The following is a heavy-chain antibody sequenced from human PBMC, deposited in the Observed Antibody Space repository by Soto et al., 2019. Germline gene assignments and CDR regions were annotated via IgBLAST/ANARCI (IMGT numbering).Heavy chain of an antibody. V-gene: IGHV1-18*01. D-gene: IGHD3-10*01. Sequence: QVQLVQSGGEVKKPGASVKVSCKASGYTFTNYGISWVRQAPGQGLEWMGWISAYNGNTKYAQNLQGRVTMTTDTSTRTAYMELRSLRSDDTAVYYCARGKGLYDGSGDDYYYYMDVWGKGTTVTVSS. J-gene: IGHJ6*03. CDR3: ARGKGLYDGSGDDYYYYMDV. CDR1: GYTFTNYG. CDR2: ISAYNGNT.